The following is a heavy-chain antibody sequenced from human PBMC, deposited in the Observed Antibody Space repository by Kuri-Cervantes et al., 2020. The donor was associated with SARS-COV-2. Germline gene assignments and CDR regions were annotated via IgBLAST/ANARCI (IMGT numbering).Heavy chain of an antibody. CDR2: IYYSGST. CDR3: ARAGIGAVAGNFDY. V-gene: IGHV4-39*07. J-gene: IGHJ4*02. CDR1: GGSISSSSYY. D-gene: IGHD6-19*01. Sequence: ESLKISCTVSGGSISSSSYYWGWIHQPPGKGLEWIGSIYYSGSTYYNPSLKSRVTISVDTSKNQFSLKLSSVTAADTAVYYCARAGIGAVAGNFDYWGQGTLVTVSS.